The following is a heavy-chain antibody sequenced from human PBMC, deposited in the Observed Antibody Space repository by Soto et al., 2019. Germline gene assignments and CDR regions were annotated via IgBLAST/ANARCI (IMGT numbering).Heavy chain of an antibody. CDR2: IYYSGCT. CDR1: GGSISSGGYY. J-gene: IGHJ5*02. D-gene: IGHD3-16*01. Sequence: SETLSLTCTVSGGSISSGGYYWSWIRQHPGKGLEWIGYIYYSGCTYYNPSLKSRVTISVDTSKNQFSLKLSSVTAADTAVYYCASACDYVWKDANWFDPWGQGTLVTVSS. CDR3: ASACDYVWKDANWFDP. V-gene: IGHV4-31*03.